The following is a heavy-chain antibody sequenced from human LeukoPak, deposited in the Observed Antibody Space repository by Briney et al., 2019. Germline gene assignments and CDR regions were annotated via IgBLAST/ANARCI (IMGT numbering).Heavy chain of an antibody. CDR1: GYSISSGYY. D-gene: IGHD1-26*01. CDR2: IYHSGST. Sequence: SETLSLTFAVSGYSISSGYYWGWIRQPPGKGLEWIGSIYHSGSTYYNPSLKSRVTISVDTSKNQFSLKLSSVTAADTAVYYCARVSGSYYDYYMDVWGKGTTVTVSS. J-gene: IGHJ6*03. CDR3: ARVSGSYYDYYMDV. V-gene: IGHV4-38-2*01.